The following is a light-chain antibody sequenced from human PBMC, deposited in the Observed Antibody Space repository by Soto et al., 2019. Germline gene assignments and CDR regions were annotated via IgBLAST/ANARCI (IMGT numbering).Light chain of an antibody. CDR2: AAS. V-gene: IGKV3-15*01. CDR3: QHYKSWRT. Sequence: IVMTQSPATLSVSPGERATLSCRAGQSIDSKLAWYQQRPGQAPRLLIYAASTRATGIPARFSGSGSGTEFTLTIIGLQSEVFGFYYCQHYKSWRTFGQGTNVEIK. CDR1: QSIDSK. J-gene: IGKJ1*01.